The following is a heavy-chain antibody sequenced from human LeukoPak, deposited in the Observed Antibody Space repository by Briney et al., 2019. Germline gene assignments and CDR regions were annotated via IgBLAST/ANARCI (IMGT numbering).Heavy chain of an antibody. CDR1: GFTVSSNY. Sequence: GGSLRLSCAASGFTVSSNYMSWVRQAPGKGLEWVSVIYSGGSTYYADSVKGRFTISRDNSKNTLYLQMNSLRAEDTAVYYCARRAYSGGYYPSYWHFDLWGRGTLVTVSS. D-gene: IGHD3-22*01. J-gene: IGHJ2*01. CDR2: IYSGGST. CDR3: ARRAYSGGYYPSYWHFDL. V-gene: IGHV3-53*01.